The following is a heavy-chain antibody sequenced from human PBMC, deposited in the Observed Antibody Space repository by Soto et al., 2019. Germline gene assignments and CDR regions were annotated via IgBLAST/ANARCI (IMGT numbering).Heavy chain of an antibody. CDR2: IWYDGTNK. D-gene: IGHD3-22*01. CDR3: ARKDYDSSGQGAFDM. J-gene: IGHJ3*02. V-gene: IGHV3-33*01. CDR1: GFSFGSYG. Sequence: PGGSLRLSCAASGFSFGSYGMHWVRQAPGKGLEWVAHIWYDGTNKYYADSVKGRFTISRDSSKNTLYLQMNSLRTEDTAVYHCARKDYDSSGQGAFDMWGQGAMVTVSS.